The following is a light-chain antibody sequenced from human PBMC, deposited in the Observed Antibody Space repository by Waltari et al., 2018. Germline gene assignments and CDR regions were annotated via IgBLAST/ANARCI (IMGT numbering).Light chain of an antibody. CDR3: CSYAGSVV. V-gene: IGLV2-23*02. Sequence: VSCDQKHPGKAPKLMIYEVSKRPSGGSNRFSGSKSGNTASRTISGLQAEDEADYYCCSYAGSVVFGGGTKLTVL. CDR2: EVS. J-gene: IGLJ2*01.